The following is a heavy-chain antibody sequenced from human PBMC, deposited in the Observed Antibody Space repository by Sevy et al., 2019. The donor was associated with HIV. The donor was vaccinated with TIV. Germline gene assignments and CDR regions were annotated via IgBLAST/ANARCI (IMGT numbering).Heavy chain of an antibody. CDR1: GFTFSNVW. CDR3: TTMMRLFGDPNFWYFDL. D-gene: IGHD2-21*01. Sequence: GGSLRLSCAASGFTFSNVWTSWVRQASGKGLEWAGRIESKSEGGTTDYAVHVKGRCSITRDESSDTVYLQMNSLKTEDTAVYYCTTMMRLFGDPNFWYFDLWGRGTLVTVSS. J-gene: IGHJ2*01. V-gene: IGHV3-15*04. CDR2: IESKSEGGTT.